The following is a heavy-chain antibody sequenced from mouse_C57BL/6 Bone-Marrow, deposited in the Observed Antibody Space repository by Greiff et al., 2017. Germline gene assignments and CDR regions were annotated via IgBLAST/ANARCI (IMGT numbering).Heavy chain of an antibody. V-gene: IGHV1-85*01. Sequence: VQLQQSGPELVKPGASVKLSCKASGYTFTSYDINWVKQRPGQGLEWIGWIYPRDGSTKYNGKFKGKATVTVDTSSSTAYMGLHSLTSEDSAVYFWARKEDFLEVWGTGTTVTVSS. CDR2: IYPRDGST. CDR3: ARKEDFLEV. J-gene: IGHJ1*03. CDR1: GYTFTSYD.